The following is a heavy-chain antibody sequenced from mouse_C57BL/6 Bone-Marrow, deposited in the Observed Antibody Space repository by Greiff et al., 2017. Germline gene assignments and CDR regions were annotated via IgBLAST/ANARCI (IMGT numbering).Heavy chain of an antibody. CDR2: IDPNSGGT. Sequence: QVQLQQPGAELVKPGASVKLSCKASGYTFTSYWMHWVKQRPGRGLEWIGRIDPNSGGTKYNEKFKSKATLTVDKPSSTAYMQRSSLTSEDSAVYFCAREGAIYYGNFAWFAYWGQGALVTVSA. V-gene: IGHV1-72*01. CDR3: AREGAIYYGNFAWFAY. J-gene: IGHJ3*01. CDR1: GYTFTSYW. D-gene: IGHD2-1*01.